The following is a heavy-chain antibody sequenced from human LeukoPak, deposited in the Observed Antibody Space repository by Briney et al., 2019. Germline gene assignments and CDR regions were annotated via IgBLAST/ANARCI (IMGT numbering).Heavy chain of an antibody. J-gene: IGHJ5*02. D-gene: IGHD6-19*01. Sequence: SETLSLTCTVSGDSFSSVTDYWAWIRQPPGKGLEWIASGDYSGGTYYNPSLESRVAISADMSKNQFSLKLSSVTAADTAVYYCARDLSSGWTWDWFDPWGQGTLVTVSS. CDR3: ARDLSSGWTWDWFDP. CDR2: GDYSGGT. V-gene: IGHV4-39*07. CDR1: GDSFSSVTDY.